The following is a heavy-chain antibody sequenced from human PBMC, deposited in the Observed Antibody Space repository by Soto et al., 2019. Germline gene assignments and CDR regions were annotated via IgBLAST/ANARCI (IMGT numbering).Heavy chain of an antibody. CDR1: GFTFSSYG. CDR2: ISYDGSNI. Sequence: QVQLVESGGGVVQPGRSLRLSCAASGFTFSSYGMHWVRQAPGKGLEWVAVISYDGSNIYYADSVKGRFTISRDNSKNTLYLQMNSLRAEDTAVYYCAKANDHSSGWYDYWGQGTLVTVSS. J-gene: IGHJ4*02. V-gene: IGHV3-30*18. D-gene: IGHD6-19*01. CDR3: AKANDHSSGWYDY.